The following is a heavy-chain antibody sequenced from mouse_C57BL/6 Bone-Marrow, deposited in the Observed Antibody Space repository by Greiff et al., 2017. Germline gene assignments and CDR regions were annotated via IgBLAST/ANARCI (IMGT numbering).Heavy chain of an antibody. V-gene: IGHV1-76*01. CDR1: GYTFTDYY. J-gene: IGHJ3*01. CDR3: ARTLYYYGSSSWFAY. Sequence: QVQLKQSGAELVRPGASVKLSCKASGYTFTDYYINWVKQRPGQGLEWIARIYPGSGNTYYNEKFKGKATLTAEKSSSTAYMQLSSLTSEDSAVYCCARTLYYYGSSSWFAYWGQGTLVTVSA. D-gene: IGHD1-1*01. CDR2: IYPGSGNT.